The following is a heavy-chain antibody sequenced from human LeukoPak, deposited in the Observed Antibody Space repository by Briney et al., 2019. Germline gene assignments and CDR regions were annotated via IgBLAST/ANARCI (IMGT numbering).Heavy chain of an antibody. Sequence: SETLSLTCTVSGGSISSHYWSWIRQPPGKGLEWIGYIYYSGSTNYNPSLKSRVTISVDTSKNQFSLKLSSVTAADTAVYYCARGLGGLGLDYWGQGTLVTVSS. CDR3: ARGLGGLGLDY. V-gene: IGHV4-59*11. D-gene: IGHD3-16*01. J-gene: IGHJ4*02. CDR2: IYYSGST. CDR1: GGSISSHY.